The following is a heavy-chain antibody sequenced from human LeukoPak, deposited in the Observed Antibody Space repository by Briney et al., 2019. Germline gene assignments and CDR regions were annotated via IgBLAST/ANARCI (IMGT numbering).Heavy chain of an antibody. CDR1: GYSISSGYY. Sequence: PSETLSLTCAVSGYSISSGYYWGWIRQPPGKGLEWIGSIYHSGSTYYNPSLKSRVAISVDTSKNQFSLKLSSVTAADTAVYYCARRAEDDGDYGLDYWGQGTLVTVSS. V-gene: IGHV4-38-2*01. CDR3: ARRAEDDGDYGLDY. CDR2: IYHSGST. J-gene: IGHJ4*02. D-gene: IGHD4-17*01.